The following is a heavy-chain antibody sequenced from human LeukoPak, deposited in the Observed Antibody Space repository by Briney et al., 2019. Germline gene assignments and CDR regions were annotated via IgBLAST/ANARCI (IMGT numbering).Heavy chain of an antibody. J-gene: IGHJ6*02. V-gene: IGHV1-18*01. CDR3: ARGDRRGYGLWYYYGMDV. D-gene: IGHD5-18*01. CDR1: GYTFTSYG. CDR2: ISAYNGNT. Sequence: ASVKVSCKASGYTFTSYGISWVRQAPGQGLEWMGWISAYNGNTNYAQKLQGRVTMTTDTSTSTAYMELRSLRSDDTAVYYCARGDRRGYGLWYYYGMDVWGQGTTVTVSS.